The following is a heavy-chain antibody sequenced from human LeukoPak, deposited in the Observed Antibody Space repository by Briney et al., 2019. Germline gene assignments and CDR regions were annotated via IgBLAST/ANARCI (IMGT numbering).Heavy chain of an antibody. D-gene: IGHD6-19*01. V-gene: IGHV3-11*01. CDR1: GFTFSDYY. CDR3: AKKGVRQRLAPNYYHYTDV. CDR2: ISSSGSPI. Sequence: PGGSLRLSCAASGFTFSDYYMSWIREAPGKGLEWGSYISSSGSPIYSADSVQGRFTIPRDNSKNTLYLRMNSLRAEDTAVYYCAKKGVRQRLAPNYYHYTDVWGTGTTVTVSS. J-gene: IGHJ6*03.